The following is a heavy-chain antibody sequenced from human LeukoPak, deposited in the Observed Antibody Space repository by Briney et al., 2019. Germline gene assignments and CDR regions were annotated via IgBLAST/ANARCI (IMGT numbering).Heavy chain of an antibody. CDR1: GFTFSSYG. J-gene: IGHJ4*02. CDR2: ISYDGSNK. CDR3: AKARRSGGNFDC. D-gene: IGHD3-10*01. Sequence: GGSLRLSCAASGFTFSSYGMHWVRQAPGKGLEWVSVISYDGSNKKYADSVKGRSTISRDNSKNTLYLQMSSLRAEDTAIYYCAKARRSGGNFDCWGQGTLVTVSS. V-gene: IGHV3-30*18.